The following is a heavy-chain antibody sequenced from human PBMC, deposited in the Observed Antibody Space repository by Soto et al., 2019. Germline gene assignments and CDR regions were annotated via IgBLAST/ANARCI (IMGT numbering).Heavy chain of an antibody. CDR1: GGSISISNW. D-gene: IGHD2-15*01. Sequence: SETLSLTCAVPGGSISISNWWSWVRQPPGKGLEWIGGIFHSGDTNYNPSLKSRVTISVDRSKNHFSLKLTSVTAADTAMYYCARGAATVAPKNWFDPWGQGILVTVSS. V-gene: IGHV4-4*02. CDR2: IFHSGDT. J-gene: IGHJ5*02. CDR3: ARGAATVAPKNWFDP.